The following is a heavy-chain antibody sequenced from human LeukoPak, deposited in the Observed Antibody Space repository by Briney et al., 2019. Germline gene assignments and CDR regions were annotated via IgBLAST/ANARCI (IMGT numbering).Heavy chain of an antibody. V-gene: IGHV3-23*01. CDR3: AKDLALAGTGCGFDA. J-gene: IGHJ3*01. Sequence: GGSLRLSCAASGFTFSTYAINWVRQAPGKGLEWVSGISGDGDKAYYADSVNGRFTISRDNSRNTVSVHMSSLRAEDTALYYCAKDLALAGTGCGFDAWGQGTRAAVSS. CDR1: GFTFSTYA. CDR2: ISGDGDKA. D-gene: IGHD6-19*01.